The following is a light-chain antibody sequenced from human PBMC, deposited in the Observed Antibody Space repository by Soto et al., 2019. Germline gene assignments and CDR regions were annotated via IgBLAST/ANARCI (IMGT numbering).Light chain of an antibody. Sequence: QSVLTQPASVSGSPGQSITISCTGTSSDIGGYNYVSWYQQHPGKAPKLMIYEVSNRPSGVSHRFSGSKSGNTASLTISGLQAEDEADCYCSSYTSSSTLFGGGTKLTVL. CDR1: SSDIGGYNY. J-gene: IGLJ2*01. CDR2: EVS. V-gene: IGLV2-14*01. CDR3: SSYTSSSTL.